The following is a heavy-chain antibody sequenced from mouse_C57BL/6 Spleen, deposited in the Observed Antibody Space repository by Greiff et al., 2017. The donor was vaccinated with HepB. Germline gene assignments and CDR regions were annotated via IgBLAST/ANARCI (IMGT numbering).Heavy chain of an antibody. J-gene: IGHJ4*01. CDR2: IDPETGGT. V-gene: IGHV1-15*01. CDR3: KRTGGVHATEDSMDY. D-gene: IGHD2-14*01. Sequence: QVQLQQSGAELVRPGASVTLSCKASGYTFTDYEMHWVKQTPVHGLEWIGAIDPETGGTAYNQKFKGKAILTADKSSSTAYMELRSLTSEDAAVYDCKRTGGVHATEDSMDYWGQGTSVTVSS. CDR1: GYTFTDYE.